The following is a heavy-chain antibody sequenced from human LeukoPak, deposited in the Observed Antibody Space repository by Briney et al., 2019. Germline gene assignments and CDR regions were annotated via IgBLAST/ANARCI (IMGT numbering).Heavy chain of an antibody. CDR1: GGSISSYY. D-gene: IGHD1-1*01. V-gene: IGHV4-4*07. J-gene: IGHJ3*02. Sequence: PSETLSLTCTVSGGSISSYYWSWIRQPAGKGLEWIGRISSSGSTNYNPSLKSRVTLSVDTSKNQFSLKLNSVTAADTAVYYCARWPTTQGTFDIWGQGTMVTVSS. CDR3: ARWPTTQGTFDI. CDR2: ISSSGST.